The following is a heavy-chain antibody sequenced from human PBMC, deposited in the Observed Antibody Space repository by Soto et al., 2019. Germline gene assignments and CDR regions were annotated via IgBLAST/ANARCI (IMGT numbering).Heavy chain of an antibody. CDR2: ISYDGSNK. CDR3: ARVGMMQWLDYYFDY. Sequence: GGSLRLSCAASGFTFSSYAMHWVRQAPGKGLEWVAVISYDGSNKYYADSVKGRFTISRDNSKNTLYLQMNSLRAEDTAVYYCARVGMMQWLDYYFDYWGQGTLVTVSS. J-gene: IGHJ4*02. CDR1: GFTFSSYA. D-gene: IGHD6-19*01. V-gene: IGHV3-30-3*01.